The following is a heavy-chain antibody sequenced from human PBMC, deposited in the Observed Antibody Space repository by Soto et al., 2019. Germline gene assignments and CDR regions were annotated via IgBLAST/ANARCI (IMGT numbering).Heavy chain of an antibody. CDR2: IGGSGRRK. CDR3: ARDRSSLGTIFGVVSYYYYYGVDV. Sequence: GSLRLSCAASGFTFSSYGMNWVRQAPGKGLEWVSGIGGSGRRKYYADSVKGRFTVSRDDSKNTVYLQMDSLRAEDTAVYYCARDRSSLGTIFGVVSYYYYYGVDVRGHGTTVTVPS. V-gene: IGHV3-23*01. D-gene: IGHD3-3*01. CDR1: GFTFSSYG. J-gene: IGHJ6*02.